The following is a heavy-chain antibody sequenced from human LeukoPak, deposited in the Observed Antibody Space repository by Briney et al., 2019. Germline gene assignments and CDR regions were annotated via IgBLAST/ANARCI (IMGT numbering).Heavy chain of an antibody. D-gene: IGHD6-13*01. J-gene: IGHJ4*02. CDR2: ISYDGSNK. CDR3: ARPVGTAAVGYYFDY. CDR1: GFTFSTYG. V-gene: IGHV3-30*03. Sequence: GRSLRLSCAASGFTFSTYGMHWVRQAPGKGLEWVAVISYDGSNKYYADSVKGRFTISRDNSKNTLYLQMNSLRAEDTALYYCARPVGTAAVGYYFDYWGQGTLVTVSS.